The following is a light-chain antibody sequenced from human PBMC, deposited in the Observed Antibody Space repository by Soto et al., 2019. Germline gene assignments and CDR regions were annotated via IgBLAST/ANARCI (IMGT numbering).Light chain of an antibody. CDR3: QQSYSTPLT. CDR2: AAS. CDR1: QSISNY. V-gene: IGKV1-39*01. J-gene: IGKJ4*01. Sequence: DIQMTQSPSSLSASVGDRVTITCRASQSISNYLDWYQVKPGKAPKLLIYAASSLQSGVPSRFSGSGSGTDFTLTISSLQPEDFATYYCQQSYSTPLTFGGGTKVDI.